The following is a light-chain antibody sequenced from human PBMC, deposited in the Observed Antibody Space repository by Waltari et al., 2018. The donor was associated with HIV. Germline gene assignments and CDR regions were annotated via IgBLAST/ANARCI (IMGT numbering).Light chain of an antibody. CDR2: HSD. CDR1: RSNIGVNA. Sequence: QSVLTQPPSVSEGPGQEVIISCSGRRSNIGVNAVNWYPHLPGKPPKLLVFHSDVLASGVSDRFSGSRSGTSASLAITGLQSDDEGLYYCAAWDDSLNVVVFGGGTKLSVL. CDR3: AAWDDSLNVVV. J-gene: IGLJ2*01. V-gene: IGLV1-36*01.